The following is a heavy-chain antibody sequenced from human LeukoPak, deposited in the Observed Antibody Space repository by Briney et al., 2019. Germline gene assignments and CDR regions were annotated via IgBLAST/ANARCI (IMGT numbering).Heavy chain of an antibody. V-gene: IGHV4-59*01. CDR2: IYYSGST. J-gene: IGHJ3*02. CDR3: ARGTTMITFGGVIVDHDAFDI. Sequence: SETLSLTCTVSGGSISSYYWSWIRQPPGKGLEWIGYIYYSGSTNYNPSLKSRVTISVDTSKNQFSLKLSSVTAADTAVYYCARGTTMITFGGVIVDHDAFDIWGQGTMVTVSS. CDR1: GGSISSYY. D-gene: IGHD3-16*02.